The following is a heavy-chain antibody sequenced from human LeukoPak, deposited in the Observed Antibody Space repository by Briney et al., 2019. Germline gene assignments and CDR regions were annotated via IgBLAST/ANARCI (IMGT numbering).Heavy chain of an antibody. Sequence: GGSLRPSCAASGFTFSSYGMSWVRQAPGKGLEWVSTIIGSAVNTYYADSVKGRFTISRDDSKNTVYLQMNSLRAEDTAVYSCAKYTSGTSYRGLDQWGQGTLVTVSS. CDR1: GFTFSSYG. J-gene: IGHJ4*02. V-gene: IGHV3-23*01. D-gene: IGHD3-10*01. CDR3: AKYTSGTSYRGLDQ. CDR2: IIGSAVNT.